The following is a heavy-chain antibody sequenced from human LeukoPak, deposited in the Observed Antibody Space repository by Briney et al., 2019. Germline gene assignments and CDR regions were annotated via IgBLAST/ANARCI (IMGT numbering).Heavy chain of an antibody. J-gene: IGHJ4*02. D-gene: IGHD3-16*01. CDR1: GFTVNANY. CDR3: ATDELLGELFFEY. V-gene: IGHV3-53*01. CDR2: IYSGGSA. Sequence: GGSLSLYCAASGFTVNANYMSWVRQAPGKALERVSVIYSGGSAYYADSVKGRFTVTSDNSNNTRYLQMNSLRAEDTAMYYCATDELLGELFFEYWGQGTLVTVSS.